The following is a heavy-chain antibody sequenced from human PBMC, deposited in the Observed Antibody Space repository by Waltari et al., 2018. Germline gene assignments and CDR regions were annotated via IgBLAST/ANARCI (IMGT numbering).Heavy chain of an antibody. D-gene: IGHD6-6*01. CDR2: INPNSGGT. CDR3: ARGDPEYSSSHFDY. Sequence: QVQLVQSGAEVKKPGASVKVSCKASGYTFTGYYMHWVRQAPGQGLEWMGRINPNSGGTNYAQRFQCRVTMTRDTSISTAYMELSRLRSDDTAVYYCARGDPEYSSSHFDYWGQGTLVTVSS. V-gene: IGHV1-2*06. J-gene: IGHJ4*02. CDR1: GYTFTGYY.